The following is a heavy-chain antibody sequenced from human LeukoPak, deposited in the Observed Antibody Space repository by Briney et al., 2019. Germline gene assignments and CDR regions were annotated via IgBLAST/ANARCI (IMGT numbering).Heavy chain of an antibody. J-gene: IGHJ4*02. Sequence: PGRSLRPSCAASGLTFSGYDIHWVRQAPGKGLEWVAVISYDGSNKYYADSVKGRFTISRDNSKNTLYLQMTSLRAEDTAVYYCAKDFWSATYYFDYWGQGTLVTVSS. CDR2: ISYDGSNK. CDR1: GLTFSGYD. V-gene: IGHV3-30*18. CDR3: AKDFWSATYYFDY. D-gene: IGHD3-3*01.